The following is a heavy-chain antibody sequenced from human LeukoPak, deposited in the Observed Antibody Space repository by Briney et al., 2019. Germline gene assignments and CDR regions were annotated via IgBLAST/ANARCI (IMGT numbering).Heavy chain of an antibody. CDR3: ARGWEWEQWPYYFDY. J-gene: IGHJ4*02. V-gene: IGHV1-8*01. CDR1: GYTFTSYD. Sequence: ASVKVSCKASGYTFTSYDINWVRQATGQGLEWMGWMNPNSGNTGYAQKFQGRVTMTRNTSISTAYMEPSSLRSEDTAVYYCARGWEWEQWPYYFDYWGQGTLVTVSS. CDR2: MNPNSGNT. D-gene: IGHD6-19*01.